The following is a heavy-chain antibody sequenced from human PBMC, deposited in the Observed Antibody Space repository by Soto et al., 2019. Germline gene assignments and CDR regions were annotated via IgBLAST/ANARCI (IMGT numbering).Heavy chain of an antibody. CDR2: ISGSGGST. CDR3: ASMRN. J-gene: IGHJ4*02. Sequence: SGFTFSDYYMSWIRQAPGKGLEWVAAISGSGGSTYYADSVKGRFTISRDNSKNTLYLQMNSLRAEDTAVYYCASMRNWGQGTLVTVSS. V-gene: IGHV3-23*01. CDR1: GFTFSDYY.